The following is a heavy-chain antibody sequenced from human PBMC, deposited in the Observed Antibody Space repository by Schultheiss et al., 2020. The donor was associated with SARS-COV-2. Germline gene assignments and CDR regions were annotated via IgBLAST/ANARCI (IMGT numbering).Heavy chain of an antibody. CDR3: ARRGMVRGVFDY. CDR1: GFTVSSNY. D-gene: IGHD3-10*01. CDR2: INHSGST. V-gene: IGHV4-34*01. Sequence: GSLRLSCAASGFTVSSNYMSWVRQAPGKGLEWIGEINHSGSTNYNPSLKSRVTISVDTSKNQFSLKLSSVTAADTAVYYCARRGMVRGVFDYWGQGTLVTVSS. J-gene: IGHJ4*02.